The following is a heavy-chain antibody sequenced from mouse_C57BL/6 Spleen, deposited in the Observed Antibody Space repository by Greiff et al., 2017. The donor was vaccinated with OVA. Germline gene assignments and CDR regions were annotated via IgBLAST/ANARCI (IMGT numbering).Heavy chain of an antibody. Sequence: EVKLQQSGPELVKPGASVKISCKASGYTFTDYYMNWVKQSHGKSLEWIGDINPNNGGTSYNQKFKGKATLTVDKSSSTAYMELRSLTSEDSAVYYCARSGYDYVYYAMGYWGQGTSVTVSS. CDR2: INPNNGGT. D-gene: IGHD2-4*01. J-gene: IGHJ4*01. V-gene: IGHV1-26*01. CDR3: ARSGYDYVYYAMGY. CDR1: GYTFTDYY.